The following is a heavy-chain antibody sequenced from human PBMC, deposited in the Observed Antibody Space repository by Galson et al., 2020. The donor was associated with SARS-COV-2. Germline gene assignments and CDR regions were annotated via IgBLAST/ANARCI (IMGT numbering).Heavy chain of an antibody. CDR3: GRSVPGSYYYYGLDV. CDR2: IYYSGSA. Sequence: SETLSLTCTVSGGSISSGGYYWSWIRQHPGKGLEWIGYIYYSGSAYYNPSLRSRVTISVDTSKNQFSLKLSSVTAAGTAVYYCGRSVPGSYYYYGLDVWGQGTTVTVSS. J-gene: IGHJ6*02. V-gene: IGHV4-31*03. CDR1: GGSISSGGYY.